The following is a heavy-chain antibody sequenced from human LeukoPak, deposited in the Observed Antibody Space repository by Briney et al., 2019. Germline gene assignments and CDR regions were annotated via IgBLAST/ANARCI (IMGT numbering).Heavy chain of an antibody. CDR1: GFTFSDYY. D-gene: IGHD2-2*01. Sequence: GGSLRLSCAASGFTFSDYYMSWIRQAPGKGLERVSYISSSGSTIYYADSVKGRFTISRDNAKNSLYLQMNSLRAEDTAVYYCARDRGYCSSTSCYRILYYYGMDVWGQGTTVTVSS. CDR2: ISSSGSTI. CDR3: ARDRGYCSSTSCYRILYYYGMDV. V-gene: IGHV3-11*01. J-gene: IGHJ6*02.